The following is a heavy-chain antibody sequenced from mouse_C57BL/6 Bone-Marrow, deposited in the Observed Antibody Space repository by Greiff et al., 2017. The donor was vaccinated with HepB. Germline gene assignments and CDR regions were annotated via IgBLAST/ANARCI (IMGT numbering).Heavy chain of an antibody. CDR3: ARSSYYSAWFAY. V-gene: IGHV5-17*01. J-gene: IGHJ3*01. D-gene: IGHD2-10*01. Sequence: EVQVVESGGGLVKPGGSLKLSCAASGFTFSDYGMHWVRQAPEKGLEWVAYISSGSSTIYYADTVKGRFTISRDNAKNTLFLQMTSLRSEDTAMYYCARSSYYSAWFAYWGQGTLVTVSA. CDR1: GFTFSDYG. CDR2: ISSGSSTI.